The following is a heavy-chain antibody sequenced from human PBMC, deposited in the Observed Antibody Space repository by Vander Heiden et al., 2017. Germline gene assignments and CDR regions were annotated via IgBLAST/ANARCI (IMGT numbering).Heavy chain of an antibody. J-gene: IGHJ4*02. D-gene: IGHD6-13*01. V-gene: IGHV4-34*01. Sequence: QVHLQQWGAGLLKPSETLSLTCAVCGCSFSGYYWSWIRQPPGKGREWIGEINHSGSTNYNPSLKSRVTISVDTSKNQFSLKLSSVTAADTAVYYCARGLVRRDYWGQGTLVTVSS. CDR2: INHSGST. CDR1: GCSFSGYY. CDR3: ARGLVRRDY.